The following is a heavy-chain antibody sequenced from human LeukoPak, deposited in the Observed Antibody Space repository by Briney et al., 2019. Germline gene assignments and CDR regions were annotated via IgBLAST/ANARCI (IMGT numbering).Heavy chain of an antibody. Sequence: SETLSLTCTFSGGSISSYYWSWIRQPPGKGLKWIGYIYYSGSTNYNPSLKSRVTISVDTSKNQFSLKLSSVTAADTAVYYCASSVDSYGYDYWGQGTLVTVSS. J-gene: IGHJ4*02. CDR2: IYYSGST. CDR1: GGSISSYY. D-gene: IGHD5-18*01. V-gene: IGHV4-59*01. CDR3: ASSVDSYGYDY.